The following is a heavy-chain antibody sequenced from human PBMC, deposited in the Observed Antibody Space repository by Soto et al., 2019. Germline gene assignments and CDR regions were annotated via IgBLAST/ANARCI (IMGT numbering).Heavy chain of an antibody. V-gene: IGHV3-53*01. CDR2: IYSGGST. Sequence: WGSLRVSCASSDFTVSSNYMSWVRQAPGKGLEWVSVIYSGGSTYYADSVKGRFTISRDNSKNTLYLQMNSLRAEDTAVYYCARDKLEPPARYYHYGMDVWGQGTTVTVSS. J-gene: IGHJ6*01. CDR3: ARDKLEPPARYYHYGMDV. D-gene: IGHD1-1*01. CDR1: DFTVSSNY.